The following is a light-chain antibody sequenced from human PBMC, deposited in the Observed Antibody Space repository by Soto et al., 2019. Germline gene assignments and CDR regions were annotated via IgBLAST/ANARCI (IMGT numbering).Light chain of an antibody. CDR3: SSYTSSHTCV. Sequence: QSALTQPASVSGSPGQSITISCTGTSRDVGGYNYVSWHQQHPGKAPKLMIFDVNNRPSGVSNRFSGSKSGNTASLTISGLQAEDEADYYCSSYTSSHTCVFGTGTQRTVL. J-gene: IGLJ1*01. CDR1: SRDVGGYNY. CDR2: DVN. V-gene: IGLV2-14*01.